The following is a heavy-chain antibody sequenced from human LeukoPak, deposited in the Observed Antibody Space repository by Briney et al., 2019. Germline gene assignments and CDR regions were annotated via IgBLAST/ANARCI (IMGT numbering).Heavy chain of an antibody. CDR2: IYPDDSDT. V-gene: IGHV5-51*01. D-gene: IGHD3-22*01. Sequence: GESLKISCKGSGYRFNAYWIAWVRQMPGKGLEGMGSIYPDDSDTRYSPSFQGQLTISADKSDRTAYLQWSSLKASDTAMYYCARPNITSYYDSRGYDAFDVWGQGTMVTVSS. CDR3: ARPNITSYYDSRGYDAFDV. J-gene: IGHJ3*01. CDR1: GYRFNAYW.